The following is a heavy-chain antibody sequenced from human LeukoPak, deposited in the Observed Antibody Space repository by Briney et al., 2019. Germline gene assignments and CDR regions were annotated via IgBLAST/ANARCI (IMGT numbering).Heavy chain of an antibody. J-gene: IGHJ3*02. D-gene: IGHD2-15*01. CDR3: ARAREGGAGGIDT. Sequence: GGSLRLSCAASGFTFSSYWMSWVRQAPGKGLEWVASIKQDGSEKYYVDSVKGRFAISRDNAKNSLYLQMNSLRAEDTAVYYCARAREGGAGGIDTWGQGTMVTVSS. CDR1: GFTFSSYW. V-gene: IGHV3-7*01. CDR2: IKQDGSEK.